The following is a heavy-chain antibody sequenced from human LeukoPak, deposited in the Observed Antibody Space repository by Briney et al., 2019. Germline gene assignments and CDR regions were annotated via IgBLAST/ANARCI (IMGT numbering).Heavy chain of an antibody. Sequence: GASVKVSCKASGYTFTSYGISWVRQAPGQGLEWMGWINPNSGGTNYAQKFQGRVTMTRDTSISTAYMELSRLRSDDTAVYYCARDPTINYDYVWGSYRYIPQSFDYWGQGTLVTVSS. D-gene: IGHD3-16*02. CDR2: INPNSGGT. V-gene: IGHV1-2*02. J-gene: IGHJ4*02. CDR1: GYTFTSYG. CDR3: ARDPTINYDYVWGSYRYIPQSFDY.